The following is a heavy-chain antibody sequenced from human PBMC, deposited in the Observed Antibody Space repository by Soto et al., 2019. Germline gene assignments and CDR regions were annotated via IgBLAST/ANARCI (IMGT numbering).Heavy chain of an antibody. CDR1: GYTFTSYA. CDR3: ARMPDRVGYSSSWYFDY. V-gene: IGHV1-3*01. CDR2: INAGNGNT. J-gene: IGHJ4*02. D-gene: IGHD6-13*01. Sequence: ASVKVSCKASGYTFTSYAMHWVRQAPGQRLEWMGWINAGNGNTKYSQKFQGRVTITRDTSASTAYMELSSLRSEDTAVYYCARMPDRVGYSSSWYFDYWGQGTLVTVSS.